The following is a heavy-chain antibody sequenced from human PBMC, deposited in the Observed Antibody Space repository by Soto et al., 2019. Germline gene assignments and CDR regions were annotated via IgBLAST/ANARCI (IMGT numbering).Heavy chain of an antibody. J-gene: IGHJ6*02. V-gene: IGHV3-23*01. CDR2: ISGSGGST. D-gene: IGHD3-3*01. CDR3: AKKPDYDFWSGYPQDYYYGMDV. Sequence: EVQLLESGGGLVQPGGSLRLSCAASGFTFSSYAMSWVRQAPGKGLEWVSAISGSGGSTYYADSVKGRFTISRDNSKNTLYLQMNSLRAEDTAVYYCAKKPDYDFWSGYPQDYYYGMDVWGQGTTVTVSS. CDR1: GFTFSSYA.